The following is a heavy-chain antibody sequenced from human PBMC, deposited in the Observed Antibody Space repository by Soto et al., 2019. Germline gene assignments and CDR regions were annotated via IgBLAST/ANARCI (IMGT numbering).Heavy chain of an antibody. D-gene: IGHD1-26*01. Sequence: QVQLVQSGAEVKKPGSSMKVSCKASGGTFSSYAISWVRQAPGQGLEWMGGIIPIFGTANYAQKFQGRVTITADESTSTAYMELSSLRSEDTAVYYCARDRWGEWELLRYFDYWGQGTLVTVSS. CDR2: IIPIFGTA. J-gene: IGHJ4*02. V-gene: IGHV1-69*01. CDR1: GGTFSSYA. CDR3: ARDRWGEWELLRYFDY.